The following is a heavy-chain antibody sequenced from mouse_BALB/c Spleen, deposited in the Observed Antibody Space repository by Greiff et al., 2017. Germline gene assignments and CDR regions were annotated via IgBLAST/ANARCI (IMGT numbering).Heavy chain of an antibody. CDR3: TRSYYGTPMDY. D-gene: IGHD1-1*01. CDR1: GYTFTSYW. J-gene: IGHJ4*01. CDR2: IYPGNSDT. Sequence: VQLQQSGTVLARPGASVKMSCKASGYTFTSYWMHWVKQRPGQGLEWIGAIYPGNSDTSYNQKFKGKAKLTAVTSTSTAYMELSSLTNEDSAVYYCTRSYYGTPMDYWGQGTSVTVSS. V-gene: IGHV1-5*01.